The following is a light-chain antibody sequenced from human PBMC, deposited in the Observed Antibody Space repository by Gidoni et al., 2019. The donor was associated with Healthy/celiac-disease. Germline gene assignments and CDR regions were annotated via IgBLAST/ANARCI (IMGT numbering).Light chain of an antibody. J-gene: IGKJ4*01. CDR2: AAS. Sequence: AIRMTQSPSSFSASTGDRVTITCRASQGISSYLAWYQQKPGKAPKLLIYAASTLQSGVPCRFGGGGCGTDFTLTSSCLQSEDFATYYCQQYYSYPLTFGGGTKVEIK. V-gene: IGKV1-8*01. CDR3: QQYYSYPLT. CDR1: QGISSY.